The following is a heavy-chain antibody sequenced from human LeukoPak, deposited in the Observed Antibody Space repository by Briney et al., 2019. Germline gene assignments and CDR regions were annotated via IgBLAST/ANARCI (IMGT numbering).Heavy chain of an antibody. J-gene: IGHJ5*02. CDR2: INHSGST. CDR1: GGSFSGYY. CDR3: AREGTAGTNLNWFDP. Sequence: SETLSLTCAVYGGSFSGYYWSWIRQPPGKGLEWIGEINHSGSTNYNPSLKSRVAISVDTSKNQFSLKLSSVTAADTAVYYCAREGTAGTNLNWFDPWGQGTLVTVSS. D-gene: IGHD1-1*01. V-gene: IGHV4-34*01.